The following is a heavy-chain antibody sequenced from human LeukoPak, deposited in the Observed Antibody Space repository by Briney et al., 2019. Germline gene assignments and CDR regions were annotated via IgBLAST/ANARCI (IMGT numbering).Heavy chain of an antibody. CDR1: GFTFSSYG. CDR3: AKDATFGGVMAMYYFDY. Sequence: PGGSLRLSCAASGFTFSSYGMSWVRQAPGKGLEWVSGISGSGGSTNYADSVKGRLTISRDNSKNTLYLQMNSLRAEDTAVYYCAKDATFGGVMAMYYFDYWGQGTLVTVSS. V-gene: IGHV3-23*01. D-gene: IGHD3-16*01. CDR2: ISGSGGST. J-gene: IGHJ4*02.